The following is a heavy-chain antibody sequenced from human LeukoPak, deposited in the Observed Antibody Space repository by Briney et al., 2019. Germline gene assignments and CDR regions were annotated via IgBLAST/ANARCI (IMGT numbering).Heavy chain of an antibody. Sequence: ASVKVSCKASGYTFTGYYMHWVRQAPGQGLEWMGRINPNSGGTNYAQKFQGRVTMTRDTSISTAYMELSRLRSDDTAVYYCARDDCSSTSCYLSLYYYYGMDVWGQGTTVTVSS. CDR2: INPNSGGT. CDR1: GYTFTGYY. CDR3: ARDDCSSTSCYLSLYYYYGMDV. V-gene: IGHV1-2*06. J-gene: IGHJ6*02. D-gene: IGHD2-2*01.